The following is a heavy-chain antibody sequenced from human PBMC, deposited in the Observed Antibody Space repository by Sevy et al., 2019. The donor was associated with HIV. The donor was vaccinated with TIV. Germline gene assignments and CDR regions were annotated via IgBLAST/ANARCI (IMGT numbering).Heavy chain of an antibody. V-gene: IGHV3-23*01. Sequence: GGSLRLSCAASGFTFSKYSMNWVRQPPGKGLEWVSTLSFGCGEINYADSVKGRFTISRDNSKSSVYLQMNNLRPEDTVVYYCAREGCTKPHDYWGQGTLVTVSS. D-gene: IGHD2-8*01. CDR2: LSFGCGEI. J-gene: IGHJ4*02. CDR1: GFTFSKYS. CDR3: AREGCTKPHDY.